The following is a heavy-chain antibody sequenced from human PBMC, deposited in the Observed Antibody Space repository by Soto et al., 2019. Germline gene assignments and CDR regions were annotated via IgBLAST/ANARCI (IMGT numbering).Heavy chain of an antibody. CDR2: ISYDGSNK. CDR1: GFTFSSYG. J-gene: IGHJ4*01. CDR3: AKDSYDYVWGCYRPLADY. V-gene: IGHV3-30*18. D-gene: IGHD3-16*02. Sequence: QVQLVESGGGVVQPGRSLRLSCAASGFTFSSYGMHWVRQAPGKGLEWVAVISYDGSNKYYADSVKGRFTISRDNSKNTLYLQMNSLRAEDTAVYYCAKDSYDYVWGCYRPLADYWGHGTLVTVSS.